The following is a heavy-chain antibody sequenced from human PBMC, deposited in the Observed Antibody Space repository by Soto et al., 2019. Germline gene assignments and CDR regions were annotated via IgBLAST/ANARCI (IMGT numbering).Heavy chain of an antibody. CDR1: GYTFTTYY. V-gene: IGHV1-46*01. CDR3: ARDCTGGSCFCIY. D-gene: IGHD2-15*01. Sequence: QVQLMQSGAEVKKPGASVKVSCKASGYTFTTYYMHWVRQAPGQGLEWMGIINPSGGGTNYAQKFQGRVTMTTDTSTNTAYMELRSLTSDDTAVYYCARDCTGGSCFCIYWGQGTLVTVSS. CDR2: INPSGGGT. J-gene: IGHJ4*02.